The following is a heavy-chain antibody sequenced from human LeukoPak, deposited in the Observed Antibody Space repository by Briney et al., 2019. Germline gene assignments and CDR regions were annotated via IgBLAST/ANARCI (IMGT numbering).Heavy chain of an antibody. D-gene: IGHD2-2*01. CDR1: GFTFSSYA. CDR2: ISGSGGST. V-gene: IGHV3-23*01. CDR3: AKDWDQLRSGHFGY. J-gene: IGHJ4*02. Sequence: QPGGSLRLSCAASGFTFSSYAMSWVRQAPGKGLEWDSAISGSGGSTYYADSVKGRFTISRDNSKNTLYLQMNSLRAEDTAVYYCAKDWDQLRSGHFGYWGQGTLVTVSS.